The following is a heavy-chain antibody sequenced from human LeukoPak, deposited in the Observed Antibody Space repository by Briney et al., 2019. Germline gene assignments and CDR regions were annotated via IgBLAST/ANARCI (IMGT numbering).Heavy chain of an antibody. D-gene: IGHD6-13*01. CDR2: INHSGST. CDR3: ARGQTIWQQLESTNYFDY. V-gene: IGHV4-39*07. Sequence: SETLSLTCTVSGGSISSSSYYWSWIRQPPGKGLEWIGEINHSGSTNYNPSLKSRVTISVDTSKNQFSLKLSSVTAADTAVYYCARGQTIWQQLESTNYFDYWGQGTLVTVSS. CDR1: GGSISSSSYY. J-gene: IGHJ4*02.